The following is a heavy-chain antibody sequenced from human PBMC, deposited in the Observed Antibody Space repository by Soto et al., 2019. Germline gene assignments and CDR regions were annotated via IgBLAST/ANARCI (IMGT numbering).Heavy chain of an antibody. Sequence: QVQLVESGGGVVRPGRSLRLSCEASGFTFSNYTMHWVRQSPGKGLEWVSVIAYDGSNQFYADSVKGRFTISRDSSENTLYLQMSSLRAEDTAVYYCARGRGARYFDGTGYYQGRPIFDYWGQGTLVTVSS. J-gene: IGHJ4*02. CDR1: GFTFSNYT. CDR2: IAYDGSNQ. V-gene: IGHV3-30-3*01. D-gene: IGHD3-22*01. CDR3: ARGRGARYFDGTGYYQGRPIFDY.